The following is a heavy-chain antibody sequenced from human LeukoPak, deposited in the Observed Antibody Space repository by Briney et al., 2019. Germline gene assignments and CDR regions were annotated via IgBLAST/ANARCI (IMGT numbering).Heavy chain of an antibody. CDR1: GFTFSSYA. CDR2: MSGGGRRT. CDR3: AKTEARKTDDYGDYLLGY. J-gene: IGHJ4*02. Sequence: GGSLRLSCAAPGFTFSSYALSWVRQAPGKGLEWVSAMSGGGRRTYYADSVKGRFTISRDNSKNTLYLQMNSLRAEDTAVYYCAKTEARKTDDYGDYLLGYWGQGTLVTVSS. V-gene: IGHV3-23*01. D-gene: IGHD4-17*01.